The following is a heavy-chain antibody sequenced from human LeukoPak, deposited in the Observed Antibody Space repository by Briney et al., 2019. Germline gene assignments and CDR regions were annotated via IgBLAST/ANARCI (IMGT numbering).Heavy chain of an antibody. CDR3: ARRRRYSYEIDY. J-gene: IGHJ4*02. V-gene: IGHV4-39*01. CDR2: IYYSGST. CDR1: GGSISSSSYY. D-gene: IGHD5-18*01. Sequence: PSETLSLTCTVSGGSISSSSYYWGWIRQPPGKGLEWIGSIYYSGSTYYNPSLKSRVTISVDTSKNQFSLKLSSVTAADTAVYYCARRRRYSYEIDYWGQGTLVTVSS.